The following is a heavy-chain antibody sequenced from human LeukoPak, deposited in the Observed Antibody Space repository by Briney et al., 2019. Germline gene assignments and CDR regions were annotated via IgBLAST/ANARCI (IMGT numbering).Heavy chain of an antibody. CDR3: ARQYSSGWARYFDY. J-gene: IGHJ4*02. V-gene: IGHV4-39*01. D-gene: IGHD6-19*01. Sequence: PSETLSLTCTVSGGSISSSSYYWGWIRQPPGKGLEWIGSIYYSGSTYYNPSLKSRVTIFVDTSKNQFSLKLSSVTAADTAVYYCARQYSSGWARYFDYWGQGTLVTVSS. CDR1: GGSISSSSYY. CDR2: IYYSGST.